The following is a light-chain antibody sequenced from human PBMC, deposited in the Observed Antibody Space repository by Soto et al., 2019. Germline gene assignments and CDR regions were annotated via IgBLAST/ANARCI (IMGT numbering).Light chain of an antibody. CDR2: SNN. V-gene: IGLV1-44*01. CDR1: SSNIGSNT. CDR3: AAWDDSLNGPYV. Sequence: SVRIQPRSASGPRGQSVTISYTGSSSNIGSNTVNWYQQLPGTAPKLLIYSNNQRPSGVPDRFSGSKSGTSASLAISGLQSEDEADYYCAAWDDSLNGPYVFGPGTKVTVL. J-gene: IGLJ1*01.